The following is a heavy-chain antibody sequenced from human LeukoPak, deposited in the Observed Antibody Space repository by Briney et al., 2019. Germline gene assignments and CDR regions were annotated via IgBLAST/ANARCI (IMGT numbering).Heavy chain of an antibody. D-gene: IGHD2-15*01. CDR2: INHSGST. V-gene: IGHV4-34*01. CDR1: GGSFSGYY. CDR3: ARDSATYCSGGSCYRAKWFDP. Sequence: PSETLSLTCAVYGGSFSGYYGSWIRQPPGKGLEWIGEINHSGSTNYNPSLKSRVTISVDTSKNQFSLKLSSVTAADTAVYYCARDSATYCSGGSCYRAKWFDPWGQGTLVTVSS. J-gene: IGHJ5*02.